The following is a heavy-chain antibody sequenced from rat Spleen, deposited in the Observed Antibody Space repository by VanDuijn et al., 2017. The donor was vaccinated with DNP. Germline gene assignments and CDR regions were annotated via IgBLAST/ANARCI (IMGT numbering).Heavy chain of an antibody. CDR1: GFTFSDYA. D-gene: IGHD1-7*01. Sequence: EVRLVESGGGLVQPGRSLKLSCAASGFTFSDYAMAWVRQAPTKGLEWVAYISYDGTITYYGDSVKGRFTISRDNAKSTLYLQMDSLRSEDTATYYCATHLGLGFDYWGQGVTVTVSS. CDR3: ATHLGLGFDY. CDR2: ISYDGTIT. V-gene: IGHV5-7*01. J-gene: IGHJ2*01.